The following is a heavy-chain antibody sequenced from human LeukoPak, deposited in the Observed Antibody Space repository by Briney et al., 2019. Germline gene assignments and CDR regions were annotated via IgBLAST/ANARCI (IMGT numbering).Heavy chain of an antibody. V-gene: IGHV3-7*05. D-gene: IGHD3-3*01. CDR2: IKQDGSDK. CDR3: AKHYDFWTGYNANFDS. CDR1: GFTFSSFW. Sequence: GGSLRLSCAASGFTFSSFWMSWVRQAPGKGLEWVANIKQDGSDKYYVDSLKGRFTISRDNAKNSQYLQMNSLRAEDTAVYYCAKHYDFWTGYNANFDSWGQGTLVTVSS. J-gene: IGHJ4*02.